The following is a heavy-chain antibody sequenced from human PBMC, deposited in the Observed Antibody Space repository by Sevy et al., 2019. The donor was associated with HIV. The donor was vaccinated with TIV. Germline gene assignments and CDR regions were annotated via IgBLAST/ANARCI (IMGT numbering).Heavy chain of an antibody. J-gene: IGHJ4*02. D-gene: IGHD3-22*01. Sequence: ASVKVSCKVSGSTLTKLSMHWVRQVPGKGLEWMVSFDPEDGETIYARRFQGRVTMTEDTSTDTAYMVLSSLRSEDTAVYYCATTKDYYDSSGSPSDYWGQGTLVTVSS. CDR3: ATTKDYYDSSGSPSDY. CDR2: FDPEDGET. CDR1: GSTLTKLS. V-gene: IGHV1-24*01.